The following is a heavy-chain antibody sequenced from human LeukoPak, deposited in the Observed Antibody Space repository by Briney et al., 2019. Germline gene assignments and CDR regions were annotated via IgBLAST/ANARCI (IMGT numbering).Heavy chain of an antibody. CDR1: GFTFSSYS. J-gene: IGHJ4*02. Sequence: GGSLRLSCAASGFTFSSYSMNWVRQAPGKGLEWVSSISSSSSYIYYADSVKGRFTISRDNAKNSLYLQMNSLRAEDTAVYYCARDLVEMATIRMDYWGQGTLVTVSS. CDR2: ISSSSSYI. D-gene: IGHD5-24*01. V-gene: IGHV3-21*01. CDR3: ARDLVEMATIRMDY.